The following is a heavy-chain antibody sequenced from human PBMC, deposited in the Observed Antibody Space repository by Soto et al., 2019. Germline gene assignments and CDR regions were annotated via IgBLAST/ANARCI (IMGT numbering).Heavy chain of an antibody. CDR3: AKVFYYYDRSGDYYFDY. V-gene: IGHV3-23*01. CDR1: GFTFSSYA. Sequence: GASVKVSFKASGFTFSSYAVIWVRQARWKGPEWISSISGSGSTIYYADSVKGRLTISRDNSKNTLYLQMSSLRAEDTDVYYCAKVFYYYDRSGDYYFDYWGQGTLVTVSS. J-gene: IGHJ4*02. D-gene: IGHD3-22*01. CDR2: ISGSGSTI.